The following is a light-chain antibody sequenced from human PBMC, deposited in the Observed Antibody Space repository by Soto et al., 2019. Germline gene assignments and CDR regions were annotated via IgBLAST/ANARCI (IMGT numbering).Light chain of an antibody. V-gene: IGLV2-14*01. Sequence: QSALTQPASVSGSPGQSITISCTGTSSDVGGYNYVSWYQQHPGKAPKLMIYDVSNRPSGVSNRFSGSKSGNTASLTISGRQDEDEAAYYCSSYTSSSTIPVVFGGGTKLTVL. CDR1: SSDVGGYNY. J-gene: IGLJ2*01. CDR2: DVS. CDR3: SSYTSSSTIPVV.